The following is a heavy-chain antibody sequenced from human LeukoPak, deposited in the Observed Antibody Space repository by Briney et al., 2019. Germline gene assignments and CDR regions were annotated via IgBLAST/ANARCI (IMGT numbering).Heavy chain of an antibody. V-gene: IGHV4-39*01. Sequence: WETLSLSCTVSGGSISSSFYYWVRIPQPPGKGLQWIGSIYYSGSTYYNPSLKSRVTISVDTSKNQFSLKLSSVTAADTAVYYCARHRASDRAFDIWGQGTMVTVSS. CDR3: ARHRASDRAFDI. J-gene: IGHJ3*02. D-gene: IGHD5-24*01. CDR1: GGSISSSFYY. CDR2: IYYSGST.